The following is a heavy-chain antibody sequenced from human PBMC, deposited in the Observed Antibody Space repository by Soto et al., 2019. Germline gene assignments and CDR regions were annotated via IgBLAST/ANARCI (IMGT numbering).Heavy chain of an antibody. V-gene: IGHV4-39*01. CDR3: ARHGGYCSGGSCYLVNNWFDP. Sequence: XDTLSLTCPVSGFSIRSSSYYWGWIRQPPGKGLEWIGSIYYSGSTYYNPSLKSRVTISVDTSKNQFSLKLSSVTAADTAVYYCARHGGYCSGGSCYLVNNWFDPWGQGTLVTVSS. CDR2: IYYSGST. CDR1: GFSIRSSSYY. D-gene: IGHD2-15*01. J-gene: IGHJ5*02.